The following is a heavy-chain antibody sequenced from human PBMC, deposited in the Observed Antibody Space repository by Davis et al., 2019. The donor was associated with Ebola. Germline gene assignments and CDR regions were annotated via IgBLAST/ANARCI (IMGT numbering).Heavy chain of an antibody. V-gene: IGHV1-3*01. D-gene: IGHD3-3*01. CDR3: ARGFGIFGVVIMGDY. J-gene: IGHJ4*02. CDR2: INAGNGNT. Sequence: SVKVSCKASGYTFTSYAMHWVRQAPGQRLEWMGWINAGNGNTKYSQKFQGRVTITRDTSASTAYMELSSLRSEDTAVYYCARGFGIFGVVIMGDYWGQGTLVTVSS. CDR1: GYTFTSYA.